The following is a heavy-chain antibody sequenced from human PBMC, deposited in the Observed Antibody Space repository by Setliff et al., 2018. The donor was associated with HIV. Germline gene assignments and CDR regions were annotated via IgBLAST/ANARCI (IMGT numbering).Heavy chain of an antibody. Sequence: SETLSLTCTVSGGSISSGGYYWSWIRQHPGKGLEWIGDIYYSGMTNYNPSLKSRVTISKDTSKNQLSLKLTSVTAADTAVYFCAGDYAGSGRPFDYWGQGTLVTVSS. D-gene: IGHD6-19*01. CDR3: AGDYAGSGRPFDY. CDR2: IYYSGMT. V-gene: IGHV4-61*08. CDR1: GGSISSGGYY. J-gene: IGHJ4*02.